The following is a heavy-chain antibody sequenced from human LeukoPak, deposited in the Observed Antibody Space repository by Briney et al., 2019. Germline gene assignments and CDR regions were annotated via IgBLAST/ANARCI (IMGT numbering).Heavy chain of an antibody. D-gene: IGHD6-19*01. Sequence: SETLSLTCAVYGGSFSGYYWSWIRQPPGKGLEWIGYIYYSGSTNYNPSLKSRVTISVDTSKNQFSLKLSSVTAADTAVYYCARDESGWFLFDYWGQGTLVTVSS. CDR2: IYYSGST. CDR3: ARDESGWFLFDY. V-gene: IGHV4-59*01. J-gene: IGHJ4*02. CDR1: GGSFSGYY.